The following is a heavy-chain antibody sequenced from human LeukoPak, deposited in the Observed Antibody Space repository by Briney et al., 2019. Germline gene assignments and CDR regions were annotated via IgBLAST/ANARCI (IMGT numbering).Heavy chain of an antibody. D-gene: IGHD3-3*01. CDR3: ARGPPYYDFWSGYYTDYYYYMDV. CDR2: IYYSGST. J-gene: IGHJ6*03. V-gene: IGHV4-61*01. Sequence: SETLSLTCTVSGGSVSSGSYYWSWIRQPPGKGLEWIGYIYYSGSTNYNPSLKSRVTISVDTSKNQFPLKLSSVTAADTAVYYCARGPPYYDFWSGYYTDYYYYMDVWGKGTTVTVSS. CDR1: GGSVSSGSYY.